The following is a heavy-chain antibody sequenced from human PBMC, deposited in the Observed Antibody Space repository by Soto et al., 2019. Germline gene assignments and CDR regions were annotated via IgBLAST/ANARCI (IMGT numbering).Heavy chain of an antibody. Sequence: QVQLVESGGGVVQPGRSLRLSCAASGFTFSSYAMHWVRQAPGKGLEWVAVISYDGSNKYYADSVKGRFTISRDNSKNTLYLQKNSLRAEDTGVYYCAREGGGQQLEYFQHWGQGTLVTVSS. D-gene: IGHD6-13*01. V-gene: IGHV3-30-3*01. J-gene: IGHJ1*01. CDR2: ISYDGSNK. CDR3: AREGGGQQLEYFQH. CDR1: GFTFSSYA.